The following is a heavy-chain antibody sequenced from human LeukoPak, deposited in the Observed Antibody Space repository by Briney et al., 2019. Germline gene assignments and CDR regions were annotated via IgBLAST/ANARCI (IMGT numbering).Heavy chain of an antibody. CDR2: LYSSGAT. J-gene: IGHJ4*02. Sequence: PGGSLRLSCAVSEFSVSGNYMSWARQAPGKGLEWVSFLYSSGATYYTNSVKGRFTISTDISKNTLYLQMNSLRAEDTAVYYCATYSSGSPTPDYWGQGTLVTVSS. CDR3: ATYSSGSPTPDY. D-gene: IGHD3-22*01. V-gene: IGHV3-66*01. CDR1: EFSVSGNY.